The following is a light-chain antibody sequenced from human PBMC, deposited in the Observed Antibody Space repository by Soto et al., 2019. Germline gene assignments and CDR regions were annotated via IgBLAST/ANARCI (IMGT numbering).Light chain of an antibody. J-gene: IGLJ1*01. Sequence: QSALTQPPSASGSPGQSVTISCTGTSSDVGGYNFVSWYQHHPGKAPKLIIYEVNKRPSGVPNRFSGSKSGNTASLTVSGLQAEDEAEYYCNSYAGSNIYVFGPGTKLTVL. CDR3: NSYAGSNIYV. CDR2: EVN. CDR1: SSDVGGYNF. V-gene: IGLV2-8*01.